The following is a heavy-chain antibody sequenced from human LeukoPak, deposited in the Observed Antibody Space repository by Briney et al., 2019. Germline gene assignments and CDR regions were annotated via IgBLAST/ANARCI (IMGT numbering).Heavy chain of an antibody. J-gene: IGHJ4*02. CDR2: IYSGGST. D-gene: IGHD3-10*01. CDR3: AREYYGSGSYHFDY. V-gene: IGHV3-66*01. Sequence: GGSLRLSCAASGFTVSSNYMSWVRQAPGKGLEWVSVIYSGGSTYYADSVKGRFTISRDNSKNTLYLRMNSLRAEDTAVYYCAREYYGSGSYHFDYWGQGTLVTVSS. CDR1: GFTVSSNY.